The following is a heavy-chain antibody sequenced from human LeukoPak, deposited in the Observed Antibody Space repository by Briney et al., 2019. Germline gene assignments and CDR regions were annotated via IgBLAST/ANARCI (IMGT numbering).Heavy chain of an antibody. CDR1: GFTFSSYT. CDR3: ARAILYPYYFDY. CDR2: ISSSSSDI. V-gene: IGHV3-21*01. Sequence: GESLRLSCAASGFTFSSYTMNWVRQAPGKGLEWVSSISSSSSDIYYADSVKGRFTISRDNAKKSLYLQMNSLRAEDTAVYYCARAILYPYYFDYWGQGTLVTVSS. J-gene: IGHJ4*02. D-gene: IGHD2-8*01.